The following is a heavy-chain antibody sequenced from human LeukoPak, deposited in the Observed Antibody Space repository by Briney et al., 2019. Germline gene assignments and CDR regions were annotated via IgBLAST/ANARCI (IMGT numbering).Heavy chain of an antibody. V-gene: IGHV4-30-4*01. CDR1: SGSLSSGGYY. D-gene: IGHD4-17*01. CDR2: IYYTGSTS. J-gene: IGHJ5*02. CDR3: ARGYGDYGVEWFDP. Sequence: SQTLSLTCSVSSGSLSSGGYYWSWIRQHPGKGLEWIGNIYYTGSTSYYNPSLKSRVTISVDRSKNQFSLKLSSVTAADTAVYYCARGYGDYGVEWFDPWGQGTLVTVSS.